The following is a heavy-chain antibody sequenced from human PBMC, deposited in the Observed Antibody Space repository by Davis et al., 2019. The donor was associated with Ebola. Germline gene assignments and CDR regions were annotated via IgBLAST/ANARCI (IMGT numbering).Heavy chain of an antibody. V-gene: IGHV1-18*01. Sequence: ASVKVSCKASGYTFISYGITWVRQAPGQGLEWMGWINTYNGNTNYAQKVQGRVTITTDTSTSTAYMELRSLRSDDTAVYYCARNGVVAGTGFDSWGQGTLVTVSS. D-gene: IGHD6-19*01. J-gene: IGHJ4*02. CDR2: INTYNGNT. CDR3: ARNGVVAGTGFDS. CDR1: GYTFISYG.